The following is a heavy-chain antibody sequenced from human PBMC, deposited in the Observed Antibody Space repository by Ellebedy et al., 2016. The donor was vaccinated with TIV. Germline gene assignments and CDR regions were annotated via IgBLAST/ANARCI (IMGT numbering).Heavy chain of an antibody. V-gene: IGHV4-59*01. CDR2: IYYSGTT. D-gene: IGHD3-22*01. J-gene: IGHJ6*02. Sequence: GSLRLXXTVSGFTFSSYGMTWIRQPPGKALEWLGHIYYSGTTNYNPSLKSRLTMSVDTSKSQFSLNLRSLTAADSAVYYCARADSSGYYPGYYFGFDVWGHGTTVTVSS. CDR1: GFTFSSYG. CDR3: ARADSSGYYPGYYFGFDV.